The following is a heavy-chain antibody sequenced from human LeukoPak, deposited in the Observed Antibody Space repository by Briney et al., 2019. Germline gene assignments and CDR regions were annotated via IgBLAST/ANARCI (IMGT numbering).Heavy chain of an antibody. CDR1: GYTFNIYA. D-gene: IGHD3-10*01. V-gene: IGHV3-23*01. Sequence: PGGSLRLLCAASGYTFNIYAMRWVRQAAGKGLEWVSSISGSGGSTYYADSVKSRFTISRDSSKNMLYLQMNTLRGEDTAIYYCAKDGIDSGDPNGFDPWGQGTLVTVSS. CDR2: ISGSGGST. CDR3: AKDGIDSGDPNGFDP. J-gene: IGHJ5*02.